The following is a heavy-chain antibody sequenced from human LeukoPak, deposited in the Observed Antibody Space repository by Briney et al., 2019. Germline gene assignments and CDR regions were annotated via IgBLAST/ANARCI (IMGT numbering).Heavy chain of an antibody. D-gene: IGHD6-13*01. Sequence: GGSLRLSCAASGFTVSSNYMSWVRQAPGKGLGWVSVIYSGGSTYYADSVKGRFTISRDNSKNTLYLQTNSLRAEDTAVYYCARAYSSSWNNWFDPWGQGTLVTVSS. CDR1: GFTVSSNY. J-gene: IGHJ5*02. V-gene: IGHV3-53*01. CDR2: IYSGGST. CDR3: ARAYSSSWNNWFDP.